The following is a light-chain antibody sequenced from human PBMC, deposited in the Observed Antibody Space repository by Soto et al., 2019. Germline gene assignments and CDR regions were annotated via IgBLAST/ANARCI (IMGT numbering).Light chain of an antibody. CDR1: QNISTW. Sequence: DIQMTQSPSTLSASVGDRVTIACRASQNISTWLAWYQQKPGKAPKLLIYKASTLKSGVPSRFSGSGSGTEFTLTISSLQLEDFATYYCQQSYSTLITFGQGTRLEIK. CDR2: KAS. V-gene: IGKV1-5*03. CDR3: QQSYSTLIT. J-gene: IGKJ5*01.